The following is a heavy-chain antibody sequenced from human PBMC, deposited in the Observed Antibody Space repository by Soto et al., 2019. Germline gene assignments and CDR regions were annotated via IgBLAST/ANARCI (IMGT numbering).Heavy chain of an antibody. Sequence: QVQLVQSGAEVKKPGASVKVSCKASGYTFTSYDINWVRQATGQGLEWMGWMNPNSGNTGYAQKFQXXVTTTRNTSITTAYMELSSLTSEDTAVYYCAREYSSGWSKDWGQGTLVTVSS. CDR2: MNPNSGNT. V-gene: IGHV1-8*01. J-gene: IGHJ4*02. CDR1: GYTFTSYD. CDR3: AREYSSGWSKD. D-gene: IGHD6-19*01.